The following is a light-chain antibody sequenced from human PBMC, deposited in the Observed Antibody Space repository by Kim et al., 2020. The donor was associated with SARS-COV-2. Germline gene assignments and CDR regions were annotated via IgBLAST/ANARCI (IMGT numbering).Light chain of an antibody. CDR2: QPT. CDR3: QAWDSSIF. J-gene: IGLJ2*01. Sequence: SPGQTASNHCCGNKLEDKFVWCYQHKQGPPPVRVIYQPTRRPTGIPERFSGSNSGNTATLPISGTLFMDEVDYYCQAWDSSIFFGGGTQLTVL. V-gene: IGLV3-1*01. CDR1: KLEDKF.